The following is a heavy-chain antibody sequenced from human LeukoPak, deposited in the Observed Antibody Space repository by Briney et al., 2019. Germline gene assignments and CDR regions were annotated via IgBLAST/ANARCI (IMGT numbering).Heavy chain of an antibody. J-gene: IGHJ3*02. D-gene: IGHD2-15*01. CDR1: GGSFSGYY. Sequence: SETLSLTCAVYGGSFSGYYWSWIRQPPGKGLEWIGEINHSGSTNYNPSLKSRVTISVDTSKNQFSLKLSSVTAADTAVYYCARIGIDDAFDIWGQRTMVTVSS. V-gene: IGHV4-34*01. CDR2: INHSGST. CDR3: ARIGIDDAFDI.